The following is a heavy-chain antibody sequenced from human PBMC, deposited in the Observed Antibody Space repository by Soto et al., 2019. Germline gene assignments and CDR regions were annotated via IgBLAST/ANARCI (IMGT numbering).Heavy chain of an antibody. CDR2: ISTYNGNT. Sequence: QVQLEQSGAEVKEPGASVKVSCKASGYSFTRDGITWVRQAPGQGLEWMGRISTYNGNTNSAPKLQGRVTMSADTSTTTAYMELRSLRSDDTAVYYCASAHEYSNDRGAFDIWGQGTMVTVSS. CDR1: GYSFTRDG. CDR3: ASAHEYSNDRGAFDI. V-gene: IGHV1-18*01. J-gene: IGHJ3*02. D-gene: IGHD6-6*01.